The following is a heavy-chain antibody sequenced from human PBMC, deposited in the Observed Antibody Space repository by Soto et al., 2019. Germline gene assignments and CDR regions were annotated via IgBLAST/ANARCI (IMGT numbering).Heavy chain of an antibody. CDR3: VTALPSGGRLGEREFDY. CDR2: ISWNSGSI. V-gene: IGHV3-9*01. J-gene: IGHJ4*02. CDR1: GFTFDDYA. Sequence: PGGSLRLSCAASGFTFDDYAMHWVRQAPGKGLEWVSGISWNSGSIGYEDSVKGRFTISRDNAKNSLYLQMNSLRADDTAVYYCVTALPSGGRLGEREFDYWGPGTLVTVSS. D-gene: IGHD1-26*01.